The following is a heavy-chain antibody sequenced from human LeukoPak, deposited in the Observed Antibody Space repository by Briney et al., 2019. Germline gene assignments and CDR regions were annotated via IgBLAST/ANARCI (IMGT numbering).Heavy chain of an antibody. J-gene: IGHJ5*02. CDR1: GYTFTSYG. CDR3: ARDRGWTEKDNWFDP. V-gene: IGHV1-18*01. CDR2: ISAYNGNT. Sequence: ASVKVSCKASGYTFTSYGISWVRQAPGQGLEWMGWISAYNGNTNYAQKLQGRVTMTTDTSTSTAYMELRSLRSDDTAVYYCARDRGWTEKDNWFDPWGQGTLVTVSS. D-gene: IGHD3-10*01.